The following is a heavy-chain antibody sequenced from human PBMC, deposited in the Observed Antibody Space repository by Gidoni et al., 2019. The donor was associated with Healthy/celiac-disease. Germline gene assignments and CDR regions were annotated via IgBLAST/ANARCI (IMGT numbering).Heavy chain of an antibody. J-gene: IGHJ4*02. Sequence: QVQLVESGGGVVQPGRSLRLSCAASGFTFSSYGMHWVRQAPGKGLEWVAVISYDGSNKYYADSVKGRFTISRDNSKNTLYLQMNSLRAEDTAVYYCAKDGIAVAGSASSRYFDYWGQGTLVTVSS. CDR2: ISYDGSNK. CDR3: AKDGIAVAGSASSRYFDY. D-gene: IGHD6-19*01. CDR1: GFTFSSYG. V-gene: IGHV3-30*18.